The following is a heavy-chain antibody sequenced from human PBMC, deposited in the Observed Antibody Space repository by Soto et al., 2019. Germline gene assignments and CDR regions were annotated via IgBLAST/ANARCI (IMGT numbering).Heavy chain of an antibody. J-gene: IGHJ6*02. CDR1: GGSISSSSYY. CDR3: ARCSSTSYLYYYGMDV. Sequence: SETLSLTCTVSGGSISSSSYYWGWIRQPPGKGLEWIGSIYYSGSTYYNPSLKSRVTISVDTSKNQFSLKLNSVTAADTAVYYCARCSSTSYLYYYGMDVWGQGTTVTVSS. CDR2: IYYSGST. D-gene: IGHD2-2*01. V-gene: IGHV4-39*01.